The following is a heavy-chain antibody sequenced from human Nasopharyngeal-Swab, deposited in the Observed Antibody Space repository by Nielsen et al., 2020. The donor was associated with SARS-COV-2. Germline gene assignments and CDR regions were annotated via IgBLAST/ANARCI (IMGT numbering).Heavy chain of an antibody. Sequence: GESLKISCAASGFTVSSNYMSWVRQAPGKGLERVSVIYSGGSTYYADSVKGRFTISRDNAKNSLYLQMNSLRAEDTAVYYCARDLHSRAEFDYWGQGTLVTVSS. J-gene: IGHJ4*02. CDR2: IYSGGST. CDR1: GFTVSSNY. V-gene: IGHV3-53*01. CDR3: ARDLHSRAEFDY. D-gene: IGHD1-14*01.